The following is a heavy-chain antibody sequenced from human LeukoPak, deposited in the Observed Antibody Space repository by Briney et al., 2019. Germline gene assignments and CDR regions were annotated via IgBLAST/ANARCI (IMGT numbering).Heavy chain of an antibody. Sequence: WASVKVSCKVSGYTLTELSMHWVRQAPGKGLEWIGGFDPEDGETIYAQKFQGRVTMTEDTSTDTAYMELSSLRSEDTAVYYCATVETTVTTFDYWGQGTLVTVSS. V-gene: IGHV1-24*01. CDR2: FDPEDGET. J-gene: IGHJ4*02. D-gene: IGHD4-17*01. CDR1: GYTLTELS. CDR3: ATVETTVTTFDY.